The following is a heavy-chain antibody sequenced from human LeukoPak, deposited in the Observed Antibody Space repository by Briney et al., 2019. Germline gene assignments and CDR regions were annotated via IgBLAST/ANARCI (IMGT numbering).Heavy chain of an antibody. D-gene: IGHD3-22*01. J-gene: IGHJ4*02. CDR3: ASAGFTYYYDSSGYYPPGN. V-gene: IGHV3-48*03. CDR1: GFTFSSYE. Sequence: GGSLRLSCAASGFTFSSYEMNWVRQAPGKGLEWVSYISSSGSTIYYADSVKGRFAISRDNAKNSLYLQMNSLRAEDTAVYYCASAGFTYYYDSSGYYPPGNWGQGTLVTVSS. CDR2: ISSSGSTI.